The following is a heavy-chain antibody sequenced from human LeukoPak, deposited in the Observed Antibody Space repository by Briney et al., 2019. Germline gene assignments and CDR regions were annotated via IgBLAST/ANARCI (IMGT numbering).Heavy chain of an antibody. Sequence: SETLSLTCTVSGGSISSYYWSWIRQPPGKGLEWIGYIYYSGSTNYNPSLKSRVTISVDTSKNQFSLKLTSVTAADTAVCYCARHRVGHCTSVTCPTFEYWGQGTLVTVSS. V-gene: IGHV4-59*08. J-gene: IGHJ4*02. CDR2: IYYSGST. D-gene: IGHD2-8*02. CDR3: ARHRVGHCTSVTCPTFEY. CDR1: GGSISSYY.